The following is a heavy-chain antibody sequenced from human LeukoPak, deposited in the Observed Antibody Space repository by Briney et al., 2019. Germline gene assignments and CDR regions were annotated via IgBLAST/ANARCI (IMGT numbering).Heavy chain of an antibody. CDR3: ARDGIAAAGTTDY. Sequence: GEIYHSGSTNYNPSLKSRVTISVDKSKNQFSLKLSSVTAADTAVYYCARDGIAAAGTTDYWGQGTLVTVSS. CDR2: IYHSGST. D-gene: IGHD6-13*01. V-gene: IGHV4-4*02. J-gene: IGHJ4*02.